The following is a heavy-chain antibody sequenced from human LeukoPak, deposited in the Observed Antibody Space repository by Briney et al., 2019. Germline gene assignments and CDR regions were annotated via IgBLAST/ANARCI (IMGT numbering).Heavy chain of an antibody. Sequence: GSLRLSCAASGFTFSTFAMIWVRQPPGKGLEWVSFISSSSSYIYYADSVKGRFTISRDNARNSLFLQMNSLRAEDTAVYYCARGGSSWYYFDYWGQGTLVTVSS. D-gene: IGHD6-13*01. V-gene: IGHV3-21*01. CDR3: ARGGSSWYYFDY. CDR1: GFTFSTFA. CDR2: ISSSSSYI. J-gene: IGHJ4*02.